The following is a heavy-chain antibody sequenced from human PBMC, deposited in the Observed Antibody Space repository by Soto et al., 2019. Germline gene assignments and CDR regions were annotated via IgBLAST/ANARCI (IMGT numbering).Heavy chain of an antibody. CDR1: GFTFSSYA. V-gene: IGHV3-30-3*01. Sequence: QVQLVESGGGVVQPGRSLRLSCAASGFTFSSYAMHWVRQAPGKGLEWVAVISYDGSNKYYADSVKGRFTISRDNSKNTLYLQMNSLRAEDTAVYYCARGLIVVVTATPGRDAFDIWGQGTMVTVSS. CDR2: ISYDGSNK. D-gene: IGHD2-21*02. J-gene: IGHJ3*02. CDR3: ARGLIVVVTATPGRDAFDI.